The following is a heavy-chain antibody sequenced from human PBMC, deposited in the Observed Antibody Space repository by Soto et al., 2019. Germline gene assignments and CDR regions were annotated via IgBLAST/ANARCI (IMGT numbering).Heavy chain of an antibody. Sequence: QVQLVESGGGVVQPGRSLRLSCAASGFTFSNYGIHWVRQAPGKGLEWVAVISYDGSNKYYGDSMKGRITISRDNSKNTLYLQMNSLRTEDTAVYYCAKDLAGAGTGYGVDVWGQGTTVTVSS. V-gene: IGHV3-30*18. D-gene: IGHD6-13*01. CDR2: ISYDGSNK. J-gene: IGHJ6*02. CDR3: AKDLAGAGTGYGVDV. CDR1: GFTFSNYG.